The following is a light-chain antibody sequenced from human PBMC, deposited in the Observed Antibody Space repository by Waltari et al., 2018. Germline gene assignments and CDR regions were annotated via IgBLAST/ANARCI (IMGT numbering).Light chain of an antibody. CDR3: AAWDDSLNGWV. Sequence: QSLLPQPPSASGTPGQRVTISCSGSSANIGRNTVNWYQQLPGTAPKLLIYSNNQRPSGVPDRFSGSKSGTSASLALSGLQSEDEADYYCAAWDDSLNGWVFGGGTKLTVL. CDR1: SANIGRNT. V-gene: IGLV1-44*01. J-gene: IGLJ3*02. CDR2: SNN.